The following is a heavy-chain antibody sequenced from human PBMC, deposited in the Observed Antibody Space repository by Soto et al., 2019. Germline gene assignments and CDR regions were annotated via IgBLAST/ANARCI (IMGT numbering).Heavy chain of an antibody. Sequence: GGSLRPSCAASGFTFSSYGMHWVRQAPGKGLEWVAVISYDGSNKYYADSVKGRFTISRDNSKNTLYLQMNSLRAEDTAVYYCARYRSGGSSYYYYGMDVWGQGTTVTVSS. D-gene: IGHD2-15*01. V-gene: IGHV3-30*03. J-gene: IGHJ6*02. CDR1: GFTFSSYG. CDR3: ARYRSGGSSYYYYGMDV. CDR2: ISYDGSNK.